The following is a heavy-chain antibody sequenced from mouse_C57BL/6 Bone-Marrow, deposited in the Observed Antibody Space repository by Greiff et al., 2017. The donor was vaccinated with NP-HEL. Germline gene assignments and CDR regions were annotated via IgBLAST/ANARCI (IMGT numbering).Heavy chain of an antibody. CDR2: IDPSDSYT. CDR1: GYTFTSYW. V-gene: IGHV1-50*01. Sequence: QVQLKQPGAELVKPGAPVKLSCKASGYTFTSYWMQWVKQRPGQGLEWIGEIDPSDSYTNYNQKFKGKATLTVDTSSSTAYMQLSSLTSEDSAVYYCARNYGSTYWGQGTTLTVSS. D-gene: IGHD1-1*01. J-gene: IGHJ2*01. CDR3: ARNYGSTY.